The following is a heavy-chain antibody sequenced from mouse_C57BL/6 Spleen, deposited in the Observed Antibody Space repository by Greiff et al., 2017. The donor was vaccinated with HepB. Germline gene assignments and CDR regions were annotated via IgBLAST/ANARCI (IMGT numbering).Heavy chain of an antibody. Sequence: VQLQQSGAELVKPGASVKLSCKASGYTFTSYWMHWVKQRPGRGLEWIGRIDPNSGGTKYNEKFKSKATLTVDKPSSTAYMQLSSLTSEDSAVYDCARYEATVVEDYAMDYWGQGTSVTVSS. CDR3: ARYEATVVEDYAMDY. CDR1: GYTFTSYW. CDR2: IDPNSGGT. J-gene: IGHJ4*01. D-gene: IGHD1-1*01. V-gene: IGHV1-72*01.